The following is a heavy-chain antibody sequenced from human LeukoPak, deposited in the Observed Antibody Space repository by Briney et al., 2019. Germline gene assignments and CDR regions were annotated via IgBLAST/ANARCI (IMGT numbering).Heavy chain of an antibody. D-gene: IGHD1-26*01. CDR1: GFTFRTYW. CDR3: VGDGVGAPPFDY. Sequence: GGSLRLSCAVSGFTFRTYWMHWVRQVPGEGLVWVSRINEDGSITNYADSVKGRFSISRDNAKNTLYLQMNSLRAEDTAVYYCVGDGVGAPPFDYWGQGVLVTVSS. V-gene: IGHV3-74*01. CDR2: INEDGSIT. J-gene: IGHJ4*02.